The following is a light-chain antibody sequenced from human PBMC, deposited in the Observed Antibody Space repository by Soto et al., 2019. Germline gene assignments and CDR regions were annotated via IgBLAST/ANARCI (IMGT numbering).Light chain of an antibody. Sequence: VVLTQSPGTVSLSPGDRATLSCRASQSVSNNLIAWYQHKPGQAPRLLIYAASSRATGIPDRFSGSGSGTDFTLTISRLEPEDFALYYCQQYGSSRTFGQGTKVEIK. V-gene: IGKV3-20*01. CDR2: AAS. CDR1: QSVSNNL. J-gene: IGKJ1*01. CDR3: QQYGSSRT.